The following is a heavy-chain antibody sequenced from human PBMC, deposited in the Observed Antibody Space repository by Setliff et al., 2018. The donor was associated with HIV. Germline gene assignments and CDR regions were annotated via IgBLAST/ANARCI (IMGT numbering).Heavy chain of an antibody. CDR1: GYDFTTNW. CDR2: IRPADSDT. Sequence: PGESLKISCKTSGYDFTTNWVGWVRQMPGKGLEWMGIIRPADSDTRVNPSFQGQVTISADESTRTAYLQWSSLKASDTAMYYCARQSGDYTVTTYYMDVWGKGTTVTVSS. CDR3: ARQSGDYTVTTYYMDV. D-gene: IGHD4-17*01. V-gene: IGHV5-51*01. J-gene: IGHJ6*03.